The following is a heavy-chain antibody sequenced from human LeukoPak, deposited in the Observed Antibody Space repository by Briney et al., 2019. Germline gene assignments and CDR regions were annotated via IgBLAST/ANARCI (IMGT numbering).Heavy chain of an antibody. D-gene: IGHD3-3*01. CDR3: ARQIFGVVMSDY. Sequence: PSETLSLTCTVSGGSISSGDYYWSWIRQPPGKGLEWIGYIYYSGSTYYNPSLKSRVTISVDTSKNQFSLKLSSVTAADTAVHYCARQIFGVVMSDYWGQGTLVTVSS. V-gene: IGHV4-30-4*01. CDR1: GGSISSGDYY. CDR2: IYYSGST. J-gene: IGHJ4*02.